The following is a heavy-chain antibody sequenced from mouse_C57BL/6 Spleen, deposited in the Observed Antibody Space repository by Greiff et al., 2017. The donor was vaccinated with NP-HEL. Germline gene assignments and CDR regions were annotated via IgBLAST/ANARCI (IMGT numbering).Heavy chain of an antibody. Sequence: VQVVESGAELVKPGASVKLSCKASGYTFTEYTIHWVKQRSGQGLEWIGWFYPGSGSIKYNEKFKDKATLTADKSSSTVYMELSRLTSEDSAVYFCARHEEDYGSSYGDWYFDVWGTGTTVTVSS. CDR2: FYPGSGSI. CDR1: GYTFTEYT. CDR3: ARHEEDYGSSYGDWYFDV. V-gene: IGHV1-62-2*01. J-gene: IGHJ1*03. D-gene: IGHD1-1*01.